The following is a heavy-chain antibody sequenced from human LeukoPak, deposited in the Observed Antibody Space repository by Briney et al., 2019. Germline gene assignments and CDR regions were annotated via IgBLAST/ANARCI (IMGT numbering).Heavy chain of an antibody. Sequence: ASVKVSCKASGGTFSSYAISWVRQAPGQGLEWMGGIIPIFGTANYAQKFQGRVTITTDESTSTAYMELSSLRSEDTAVYYCARETRIAAAGTLDYWGQGTLVTVSS. CDR1: GGTFSSYA. V-gene: IGHV1-69*05. CDR2: IIPIFGTA. D-gene: IGHD6-13*01. J-gene: IGHJ4*02. CDR3: ARETRIAAAGTLDY.